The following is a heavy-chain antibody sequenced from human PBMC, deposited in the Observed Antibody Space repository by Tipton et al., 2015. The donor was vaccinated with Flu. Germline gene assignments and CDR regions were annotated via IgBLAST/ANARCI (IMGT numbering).Heavy chain of an antibody. CDR1: GYTFNNYG. CDR2: VSAYNGNT. CDR3: ARDREDYGRSDYYSGFDC. Sequence: QVQLVQSGAEVKKPGASVRVSCKTTGYTFNNYGINWVRQAPGQGLEWMGWVSAYNGNTNYAQIVQGRVTLTTDTSTRTAYMELRSLRADDTAVYYCARDREDYGRSDYYSGFDCWGQGTLVTVSS. V-gene: IGHV1-18*04. J-gene: IGHJ4*02. D-gene: IGHD3-22*01.